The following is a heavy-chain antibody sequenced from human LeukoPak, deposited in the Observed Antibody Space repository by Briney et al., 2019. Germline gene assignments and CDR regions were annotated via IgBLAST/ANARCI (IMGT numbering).Heavy chain of an antibody. D-gene: IGHD3-16*01. Sequence: SETLSLTCTVSGGSISSSSYYWGWIRQPPGKGLEWIGSIYYSGSTYYNPSLKSRVTISVDTSKNQFSLKLSPVTAADTAVYYCASFSAGLGWGQGTLVTVSS. CDR1: GGSISSSSYY. J-gene: IGHJ4*02. CDR2: IYYSGST. V-gene: IGHV4-39*01. CDR3: ASFSAGLG.